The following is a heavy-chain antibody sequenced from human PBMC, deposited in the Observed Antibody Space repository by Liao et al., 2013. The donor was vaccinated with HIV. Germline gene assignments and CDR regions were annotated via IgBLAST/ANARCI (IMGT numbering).Heavy chain of an antibody. CDR2: ISGNGGA. CDR1: VGSISSSY. V-gene: IGHV4-4*07. J-gene: IGHJ3*01. Sequence: QVQLQESGPGLKKPSETLSLTCGVSVGSISSSYWNWIRQPAGKRLQWIGRISGNGGATYNPSLKTRVLMSVDTSTNRFSLQLTSLTAADTAVYFCARKGVGIDAFDLWGQGTLVTVSS. CDR3: ARKGVGIDAFDL.